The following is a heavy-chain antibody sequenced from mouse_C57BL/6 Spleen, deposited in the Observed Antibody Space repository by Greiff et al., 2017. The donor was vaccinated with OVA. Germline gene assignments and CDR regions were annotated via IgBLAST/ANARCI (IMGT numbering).Heavy chain of an antibody. CDR3: ARWDDYDDWFAD. V-gene: IGHV1-52*01. CDR2: IDPSDSET. D-gene: IGHD2-4*01. CDR1: GYTFTSYW. Sequence: QVQLQQPGAELVRPGSSVKLSCKASGYTFTSYWMHWVKQRPIQGLEWIGDIDPSDSETHSNQKFKDKATLTVDKSSSTAYMQLSSLTSEDSAVYYCARWDDYDDWFADWGQGTLVTVSA. J-gene: IGHJ3*01.